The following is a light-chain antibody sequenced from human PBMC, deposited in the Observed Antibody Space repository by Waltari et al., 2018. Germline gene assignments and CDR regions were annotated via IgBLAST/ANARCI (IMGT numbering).Light chain of an antibody. J-gene: IGKJ5*01. CDR1: EDITNY. V-gene: IGKV1-33*01. Sequence: DIQMTQSPSSLSASVGDRVTITCQATEDITNYLNWYQQKPGKAPKLLIYEASNLETGVPSRFSGSGSGTAFTFAISSLQTEDVATYYCQHNPDPPTFGPG. CDR3: QHNPDPPT. CDR2: EAS.